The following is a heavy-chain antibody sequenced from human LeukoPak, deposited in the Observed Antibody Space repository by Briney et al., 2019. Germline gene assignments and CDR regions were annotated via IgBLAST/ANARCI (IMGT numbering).Heavy chain of an antibody. J-gene: IGHJ6*03. CDR2: INPNSGGT. CDR3: ATQSWFGELLWPYYYYMDV. Sequence: ASVKVSCKASGYTFTGYYMHWVRQAPGQGLEWMGWINPNSGGTNYAQKFQGRVTMTRDTSISTAYMELSRLRSDDTAVYYCATQSWFGELLWPYYYYMDVWGKGTTVTVSS. CDR1: GYTFTGYY. V-gene: IGHV1-2*02. D-gene: IGHD3-10*01.